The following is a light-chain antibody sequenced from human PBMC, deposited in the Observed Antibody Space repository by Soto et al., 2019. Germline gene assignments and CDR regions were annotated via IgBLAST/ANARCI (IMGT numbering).Light chain of an antibody. J-gene: IGKJ2*01. V-gene: IGKV1-27*01. Sequence: DIPMTQSPSSLSTSVGDRVTITCRASQAISNYLAWYQRKPGNVPKLLIYAASTLQSGVPSRFSGSGSGTDCTLTISSLQPEDVATYYCQRYDSAPYTFGQGTKLEIK. CDR2: AAS. CDR3: QRYDSAPYT. CDR1: QAISNY.